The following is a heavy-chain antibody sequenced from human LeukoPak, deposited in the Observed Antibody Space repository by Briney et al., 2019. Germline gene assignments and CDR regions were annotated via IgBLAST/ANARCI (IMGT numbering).Heavy chain of an antibody. V-gene: IGHV4-59*08. CDR3: ASAWGSSWYHDAFDI. D-gene: IGHD6-13*01. Sequence: PSETPSLTCTVSGGSISSYYWSWIRQPPGKGLEWIGYIYYSGSTNYNPSLKSRVTISVDTSKNQFSLKLSSVTAADTAVYYCASAWGSSWYHDAFDIWGQGTMVAVSS. J-gene: IGHJ3*02. CDR2: IYYSGST. CDR1: GGSISSYY.